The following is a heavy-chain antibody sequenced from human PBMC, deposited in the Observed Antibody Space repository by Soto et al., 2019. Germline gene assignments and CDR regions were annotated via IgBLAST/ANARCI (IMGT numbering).Heavy chain of an antibody. D-gene: IGHD2-21*02. J-gene: IGHJ6*02. CDR1: GFTFSSYS. CDR3: AREETAWPLAYGLDV. CDR2: IGTRSDI. Sequence: PVGSLRLSCAASGFTFSSYSMHWVRQAPGKGLEWVASIGTRSDIYYADSVKGRFTVSRDNAKNSLSLQMNSLRAEDTGVYYCAREETAWPLAYGLDVWGQGTTVTVSS. V-gene: IGHV3-21*01.